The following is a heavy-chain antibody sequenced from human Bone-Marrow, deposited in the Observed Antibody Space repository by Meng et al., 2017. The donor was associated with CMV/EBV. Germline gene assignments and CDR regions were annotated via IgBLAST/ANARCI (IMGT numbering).Heavy chain of an antibody. D-gene: IGHD3-3*01. V-gene: IGHV3-23*01. CDR2: ISGSGGST. J-gene: IGHJ6*02. CDR3: EKERERGADYDFWSGYGMDV. Sequence: GESLKISCGGSGFTFNSYAMNWVRQVPGKGLEWVSGISGSGGSTYYADSVKGRFTISRDNSKNTLYLQKNSLREEDTAVYYCEKERERGADYDFWSGYGMDVWGQGTTVTVSS. CDR1: GFTFNSYA.